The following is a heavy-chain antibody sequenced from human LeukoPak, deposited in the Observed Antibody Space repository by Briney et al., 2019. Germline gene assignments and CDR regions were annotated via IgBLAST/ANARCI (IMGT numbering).Heavy chain of an antibody. J-gene: IGHJ4*02. CDR3: AKDRVKDRYFDY. Sequence: GGSLRLSCAASGFTFGSYAMSWVRQAPGKGLEWVSAISGSGGSTYYADSVKGRFTISRDNSKNTLYLQMNSLRAEDTAVYYCAKDRVKDRYFDYWGQGTLVTVSS. D-gene: IGHD4-23*01. CDR1: GFTFGSYA. CDR2: ISGSGGST. V-gene: IGHV3-23*01.